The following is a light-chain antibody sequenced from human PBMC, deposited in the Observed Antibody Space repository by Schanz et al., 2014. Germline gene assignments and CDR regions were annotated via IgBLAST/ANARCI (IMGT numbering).Light chain of an antibody. J-gene: IGLJ1*01. Sequence: QSALTQPPSASGSPGQSVTISCTGTSTDVGGFNYVSWYQHHPGKPPKLIIYEVNKRPPGVPDRFSGSKSGNTASLTVSGLQAEDEADYYCSSYADSSTLFGPGTKLTVL. CDR1: STDVGGFNY. CDR2: EVN. CDR3: SSYADSSTL. V-gene: IGLV2-8*01.